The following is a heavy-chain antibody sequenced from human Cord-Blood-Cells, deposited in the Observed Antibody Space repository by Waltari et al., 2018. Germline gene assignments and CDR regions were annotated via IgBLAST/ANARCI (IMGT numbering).Heavy chain of an antibody. J-gene: IGHJ3*02. D-gene: IGHD6-13*01. Sequence: QVQLVQSGAEVKKPGASVKVSGKASGYTFTSYAMHWVRQAPGQRLEWMGWINAGNGNTKYSQKFQGRVTITRDTSASTAYMELSSLRSEDTAVYYCARCIAAYAFDIWGQGTMVTVSS. V-gene: IGHV1-3*01. CDR1: GYTFTSYA. CDR3: ARCIAAYAFDI. CDR2: INAGNGNT.